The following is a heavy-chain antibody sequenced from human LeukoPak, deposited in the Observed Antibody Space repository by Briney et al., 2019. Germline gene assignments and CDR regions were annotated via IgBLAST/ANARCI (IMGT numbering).Heavy chain of an antibody. CDR2: IKQDGSEK. J-gene: IGHJ6*03. CDR1: GFTFSSYS. V-gene: IGHV3-7*01. Sequence: GGSLRLSCAASGFTFSSYSMNWVRQAPGKGLEWVANIKQDGSEKYYVDSVKGRFTISRDNAKNSLYLQMNSLRAEDTAVYYCARLGGGLYYMDVWGKGTMVTVSS. CDR3: ARLGGGLYYMDV.